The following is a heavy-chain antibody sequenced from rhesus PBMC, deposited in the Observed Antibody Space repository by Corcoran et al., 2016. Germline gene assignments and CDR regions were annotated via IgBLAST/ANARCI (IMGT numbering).Heavy chain of an antibody. J-gene: IGHJ4*01. Sequence: QLQLQESGPGLVKPSETLSVTCAVSGGSISSSYWSWIRQDPGKGLEWIGYIYGSGSSTTYNPSLKSRVTLSVDTSKNQLSLKLSAVTAADTSVYYCARDGSMNTVTTPYDYWGQGVLVNRSS. D-gene: IGHD4-23*01. CDR3: ARDGSMNTVTTPYDY. V-gene: IGHV4-169*02. CDR2: IYGSGSST. CDR1: GGSISSSY.